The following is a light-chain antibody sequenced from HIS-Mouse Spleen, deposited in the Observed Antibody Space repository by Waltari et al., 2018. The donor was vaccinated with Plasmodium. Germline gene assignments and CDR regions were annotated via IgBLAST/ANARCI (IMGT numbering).Light chain of an antibody. CDR2: EDS. Sequence: SSELTQTPSVSVSPGQTARITCSGDALPKKYAYWYQQKSGQAPVLVIYEDSKRPYGIPERFSGSSSGTMATLTISGAQVEDEADYYCYSTDSSGNHRVFGGGTKLTVL. V-gene: IGLV3-10*01. CDR1: ALPKKY. CDR3: YSTDSSGNHRV. J-gene: IGLJ3*02.